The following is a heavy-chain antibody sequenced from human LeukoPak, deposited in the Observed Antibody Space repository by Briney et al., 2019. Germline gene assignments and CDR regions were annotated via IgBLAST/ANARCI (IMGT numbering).Heavy chain of an antibody. CDR1: GFTFSSYG. CDR2: IRYDGSNK. V-gene: IGHV3-30*02. D-gene: IGHD6-13*01. Sequence: GGSLRLSCAASGFTFSSYGMHWVRQAPGKGLEWVAFIRYDGSNKYYADSVKGRFTISRDNTKNTLYLQMNSLRAEDTAVYYCAKDFSSSLDYWGQGTLVTVSS. J-gene: IGHJ4*02. CDR3: AKDFSSSLDY.